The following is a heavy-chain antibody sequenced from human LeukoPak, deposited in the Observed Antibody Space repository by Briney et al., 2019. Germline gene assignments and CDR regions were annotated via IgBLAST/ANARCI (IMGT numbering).Heavy chain of an antibody. V-gene: IGHV3-30-3*01. CDR2: ISYDGSNK. D-gene: IGHD3-22*01. CDR3: AREGYYYDGRGYYGLWFDP. Sequence: GGSLRLSCAASGFTFSSYWMSWVRQAPGKGLEWVAVISYDGSNKYYADSVKGRFTISRDNSKNTLYLQMNSLRAEDTAVYYCAREGYYYDGRGYYGLWFDPWGQGTRVTVHS. J-gene: IGHJ5*02. CDR1: GFTFSSYW.